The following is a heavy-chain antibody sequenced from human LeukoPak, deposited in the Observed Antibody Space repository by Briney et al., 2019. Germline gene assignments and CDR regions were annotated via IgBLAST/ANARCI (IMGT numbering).Heavy chain of an antibody. Sequence: PSETLSLTCTVSGGSISSYYCSWIRQPPGKGLEWIGYIYYSGSTNYNPSLKSRVTISVDTSKNQFSLKLSSVTAADTAVYYCAREPRYGSGSYDYWGQGTLVTVSS. CDR2: IYYSGST. CDR1: GGSISSYY. V-gene: IGHV4-59*01. CDR3: AREPRYGSGSYDY. J-gene: IGHJ4*02. D-gene: IGHD3-10*01.